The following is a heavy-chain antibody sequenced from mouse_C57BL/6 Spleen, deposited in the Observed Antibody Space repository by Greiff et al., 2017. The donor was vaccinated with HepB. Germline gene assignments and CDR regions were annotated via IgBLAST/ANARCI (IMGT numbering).Heavy chain of an antibody. CDR2: INPNNGGT. Sequence: EVMLVESGPELVKPGASVKIPCKASGYTFTDYNMDWVKQSHGKSLEWIGDINPNNGGTIYNQKFKGKATLTVDKSSSTAYMELRSLTSEDTAVYYCARGDYYGSSYYAMDYWGQGTSVTVSS. CDR3: ARGDYYGSSYYAMDY. CDR1: GYTFTDYN. D-gene: IGHD1-1*01. V-gene: IGHV1-18*01. J-gene: IGHJ4*01.